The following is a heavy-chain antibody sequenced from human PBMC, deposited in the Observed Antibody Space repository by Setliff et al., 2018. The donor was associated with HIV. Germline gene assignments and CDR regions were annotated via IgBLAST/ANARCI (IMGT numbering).Heavy chain of an antibody. J-gene: IGHJ4*02. CDR3: ARVVKGYNWNYFDY. D-gene: IGHD1-20*01. V-gene: IGHV4-39*07. CDR1: GDSISSSTYY. Sequence: SETLSLTCTVSGDSISSSTYYWGWIRQPPGGGLEWIGSIFYTGFTYYSPSLESRVTMSVDTSKNQFSLRVRSVTAADTAVYYCARVVKGYNWNYFDYWGQGTLVTVSS. CDR2: IFYTGFT.